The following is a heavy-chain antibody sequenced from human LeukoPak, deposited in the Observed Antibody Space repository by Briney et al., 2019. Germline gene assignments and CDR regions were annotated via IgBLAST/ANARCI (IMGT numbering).Heavy chain of an antibody. Sequence: ASVKVSCKASGYTFTSYGISWVRQAPGQGLEWMGWISAYNGNTNYAQKLQGRVTMTTDTSTSTAYMELRSLRSDDTAVYYCAREFYDSSGSNWFDPWGQGTLVTVSS. CDR3: AREFYDSSGSNWFDP. D-gene: IGHD3-22*01. V-gene: IGHV1-18*01. CDR2: ISAYNGNT. CDR1: GYTFTSYG. J-gene: IGHJ5*02.